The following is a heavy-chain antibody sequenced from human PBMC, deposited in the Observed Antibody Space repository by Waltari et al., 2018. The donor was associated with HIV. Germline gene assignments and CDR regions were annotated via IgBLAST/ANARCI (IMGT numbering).Heavy chain of an antibody. Sequence: LVESGGGVVKPGKSLTLSCAASGFTFSTYGFHWVRQVPGKGLEWVALIWFDGSKEFYADSVKGRFTISRDNSKNTLYLQMNSLRDEDTALYHCARENDPSGSYYYNAFDIWGQGTTVTVSS. J-gene: IGHJ3*02. V-gene: IGHV3-33*01. CDR1: GFTFSTYG. CDR2: IWFDGSKE. D-gene: IGHD3-10*01. CDR3: ARENDPSGSYYYNAFDI.